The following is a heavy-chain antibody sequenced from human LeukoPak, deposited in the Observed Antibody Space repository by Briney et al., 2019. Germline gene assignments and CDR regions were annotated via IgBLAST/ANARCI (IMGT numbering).Heavy chain of an antibody. Sequence: GGSLRLSCAASGFTFSSYAMSWVRQAPGKGLEWVSAISGSGGSTYYADSVKGRFTISRDNSKNTLYLQMNSLRPEDTAVYYCAKEGRAVALYYFYYMDVWAKGTTVTVSS. J-gene: IGHJ6*03. CDR2: ISGSGGST. D-gene: IGHD6-19*01. V-gene: IGHV3-23*01. CDR1: GFTFSSYA. CDR3: AKEGRAVALYYFYYMDV.